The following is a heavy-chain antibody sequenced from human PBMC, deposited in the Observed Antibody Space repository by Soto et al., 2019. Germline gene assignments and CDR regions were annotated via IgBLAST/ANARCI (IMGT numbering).Heavy chain of an antibody. CDR3: AKEPPSSPIRALTYYFDY. V-gene: IGHV3-30*18. D-gene: IGHD2-2*02. CDR1: GFTFSSYG. J-gene: IGHJ4*02. CDR2: ISYDGSNK. Sequence: GGSLRLSCAASGFTFSSYGMHWVRQAPGKGLEWVAVISYDGSNKYYADSVKGRFTISRDNPKNTLYLQMNSLRAEDTAVYYCAKEPPSSPIRALTYYFDYWGQGTLVTVSS.